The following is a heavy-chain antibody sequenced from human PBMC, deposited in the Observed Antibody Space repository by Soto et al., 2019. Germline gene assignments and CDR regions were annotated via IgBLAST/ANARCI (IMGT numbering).Heavy chain of an antibody. CDR1: GYTFTSYG. D-gene: IGHD1-26*01. J-gene: IGHJ4*02. CDR2: ISAYNGNT. Sequence: ASVKVSFKASGYTFTSYGISWVRQAPGQGLEWMGWISAYNGNTNYAQKLQGRVTMTTDTSTSTAYMELRSLRSDDTAVYYCARVEIVGAAIGDFDYWGQGTLVTVSS. CDR3: ARVEIVGAAIGDFDY. V-gene: IGHV1-18*01.